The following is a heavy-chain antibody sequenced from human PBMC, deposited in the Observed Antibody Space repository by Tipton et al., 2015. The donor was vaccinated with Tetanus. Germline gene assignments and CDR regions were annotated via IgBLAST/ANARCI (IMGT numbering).Heavy chain of an antibody. CDR3: AREGPTYYYDSSGYYQPIGWFDP. Sequence: QSGPEVKKPGASVKVSCKASGYTFTSYGISWVRQAPGQGLEWMGWISAYNGNTNYAQKLQGRVTMTTDTSTSTAYMELRSLRSDDTAVYYCAREGPTYYYDSSGYYQPIGWFDPWGQGTLVTVSS. V-gene: IGHV1-18*01. CDR1: GYTFTSYG. D-gene: IGHD3-22*01. CDR2: ISAYNGNT. J-gene: IGHJ5*02.